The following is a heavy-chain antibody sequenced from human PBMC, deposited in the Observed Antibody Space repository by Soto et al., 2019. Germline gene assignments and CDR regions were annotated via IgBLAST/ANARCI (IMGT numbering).Heavy chain of an antibody. CDR3: AREGGPITIFGEGDINWFDP. CDR2: IIPIFGTA. D-gene: IGHD3-3*01. CDR1: GGTFSSYA. J-gene: IGHJ5*02. V-gene: IGHV1-69*13. Sequence: EASVKVSCKASGGTFSSYAISWVRQAPGQGLEWMGGIIPIFGTANYAQKFQGRVTITADESTSTAYMELSSLRSEDTAVYYCAREGGPITIFGEGDINWFDPWGQGTLVTVSS.